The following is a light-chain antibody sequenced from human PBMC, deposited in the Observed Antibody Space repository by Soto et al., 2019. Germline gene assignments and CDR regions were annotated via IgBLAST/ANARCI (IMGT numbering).Light chain of an antibody. CDR1: QTVNNNY. Sequence: EIVLTQSPGTLSLSPGERATLSCRASQTVNNNYLTWYQQTPGQAPRLLIYGASSRATGIPDRFSGSGSGTDFTLTISRLEPEEFVVYYCQQYGSSPFTFGPGTKVDIK. J-gene: IGKJ3*01. V-gene: IGKV3-20*01. CDR3: QQYGSSPFT. CDR2: GAS.